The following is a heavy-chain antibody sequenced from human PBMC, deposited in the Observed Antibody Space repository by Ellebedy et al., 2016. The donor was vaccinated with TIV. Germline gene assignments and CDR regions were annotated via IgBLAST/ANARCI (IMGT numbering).Heavy chain of an antibody. CDR3: ASLYMVGEQLVLKFHYMDV. CDR2: ISYDGTNK. V-gene: IGHV3-30-3*01. CDR1: GFTFSNYA. Sequence: GGSLRLSXAASGFTFSNYALHWVRQAPGKGLEWVALISYDGTNKYYADSVKGRFTISRDNSKSTLYLQMNSLRAEDTVVYYCASLYMVGEQLVLKFHYMDVWGKGTTVTVSS. D-gene: IGHD6-6*01. J-gene: IGHJ6*03.